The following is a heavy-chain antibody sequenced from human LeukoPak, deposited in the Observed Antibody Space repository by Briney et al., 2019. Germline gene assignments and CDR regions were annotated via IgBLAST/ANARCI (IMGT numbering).Heavy chain of an antibody. CDR2: IYYSGST. J-gene: IGHJ4*02. D-gene: IGHD6-13*01. Sequence: SETLSLTCTVSGGSINSYYWSWIRQPPGKGLEWIGSIYYSGSTNYNPSLKSRVTISVDTSKNQFSLRLSSVTAADTAVYYCARGRYSSSWYLDYWGQGTLVTVSS. CDR3: ARGRYSSSWYLDY. CDR1: GGSINSYY. V-gene: IGHV4-59*01.